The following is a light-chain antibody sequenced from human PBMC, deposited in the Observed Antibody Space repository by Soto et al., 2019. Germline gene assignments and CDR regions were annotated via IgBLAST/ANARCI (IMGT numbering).Light chain of an antibody. CDR3: QQYDSYPWT. V-gene: IGKV1-5*01. CDR2: DAS. Sequence: DIQMTQSPSTLSGSVGARVTITCRASQSIGSLLAWYEQKPGKAPKLLIYDASNLERGVPSRFSGSGSGTEFTFTISSLQPDDFATYYCQQYDSYPWTFGQGTKVDIK. CDR1: QSIGSL. J-gene: IGKJ1*01.